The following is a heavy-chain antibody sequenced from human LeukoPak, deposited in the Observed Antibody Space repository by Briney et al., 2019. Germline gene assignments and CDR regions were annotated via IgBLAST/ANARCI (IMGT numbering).Heavy chain of an antibody. CDR1: GGSISSSIYY. CDR2: IYYSGST. V-gene: IGHV4-39*01. CDR3: ARHRRDMRQWLVPEFDY. J-gene: IGHJ4*02. D-gene: IGHD6-19*01. Sequence: PSETLSLTCTVSGGSISSSIYYWGWIRQPPGKGLEWIGSIYYSGSTYYNPSLKSRVTISVDTSKNQFSLKRSSVTAADTAVYYCARHRRDMRQWLVPEFDYWGQGTLVTVSS.